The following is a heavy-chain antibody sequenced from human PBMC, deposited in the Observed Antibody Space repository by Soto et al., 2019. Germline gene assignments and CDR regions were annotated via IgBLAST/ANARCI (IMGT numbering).Heavy chain of an antibody. V-gene: IGHV4-34*01. CDR1: GGSFSGYY. CDR2: INHSGST. Sequence: SETLSLTCAVYGGSFSGYYWSWIRQPPGKGLEWIGEINHSGSTNYNPSLKSRVTISVDTSKNQFSLKLSSVTAADTAVYYCARARVAVAGYYYYGMDVWGQRTTVTVSS. D-gene: IGHD6-19*01. J-gene: IGHJ6*02. CDR3: ARARVAVAGYYYYGMDV.